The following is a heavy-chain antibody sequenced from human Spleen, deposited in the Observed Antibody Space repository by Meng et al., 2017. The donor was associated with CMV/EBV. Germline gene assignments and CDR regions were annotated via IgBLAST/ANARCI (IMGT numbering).Heavy chain of an antibody. V-gene: IGHV1-8*02. Sequence: ASVKVSCKASGYTFTGYYMHWVRQAPGQGLEWMGWMNPNSGNTGYAQKFQGRVTMTRNTSISTAYMELSSLRSEDTAVYYCARAYDFWSGYYAYYYYGMTSGAKGPRSPSP. CDR3: ARAYDFWSGYYAYYYYGMTS. CDR2: MNPNSGNT. J-gene: IGHJ6*02. CDR1: GYTFTGYY. D-gene: IGHD3-3*01.